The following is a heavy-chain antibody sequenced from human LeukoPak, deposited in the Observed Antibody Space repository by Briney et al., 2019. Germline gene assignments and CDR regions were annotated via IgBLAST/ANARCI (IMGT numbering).Heavy chain of an antibody. CDR3: AKVDYGDYDGLDP. CDR2: ISYDGSKK. CDR1: GFTFSLYG. J-gene: IGHJ5*02. V-gene: IGHV3-30*18. D-gene: IGHD4-17*01. Sequence: GGSLRLSCVASGFTFSLYGMHWVRQAPGKGLEWVAVISYDGSKKYSADSVKGRFTISRDNSRNTLYLQMNSLRTEDTAVYFCAKVDYGDYDGLDPWGQGTLVTVSS.